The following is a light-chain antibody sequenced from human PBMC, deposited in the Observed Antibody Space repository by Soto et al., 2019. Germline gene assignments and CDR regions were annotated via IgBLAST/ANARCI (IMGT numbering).Light chain of an antibody. V-gene: IGKV3-20*01. CDR1: QSVSSSY. CDR3: QQCGSSPS. J-gene: IGKJ1*01. Sequence: EIVLTQSPGTLSLSPGERATLSCRASQSVSSSYLAWYQQKPGQAPRLLIYDTSSRATGIPDRFSGSGSGTDFTLVISRLEPDDFAVYYCQQCGSSPSYGQGTKAELK. CDR2: DTS.